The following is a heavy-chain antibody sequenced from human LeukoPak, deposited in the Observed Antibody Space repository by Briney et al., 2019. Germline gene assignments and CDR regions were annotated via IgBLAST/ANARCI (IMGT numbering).Heavy chain of an antibody. J-gene: IGHJ4*02. D-gene: IGHD2-21*02. Sequence: SCKAXXGTXXSYAISWVRQAPGQGLEWMGXIIPIFGTANYAQKFQGRVTITTDESTSTAYMELSSLRSEDTAVYYCARDLSYCGGDCFRGGFDYWGQGTLVTVSS. V-gene: IGHV1-69*05. CDR2: IIPIFGTA. CDR3: ARDLSYCGGDCFRGGFDY. CDR1: XGTXXSYA.